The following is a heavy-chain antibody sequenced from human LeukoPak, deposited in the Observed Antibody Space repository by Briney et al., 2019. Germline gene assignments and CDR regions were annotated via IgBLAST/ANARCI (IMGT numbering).Heavy chain of an antibody. CDR3: ARVHDFRSGKTPIDY. D-gene: IGHD3-3*01. J-gene: IGHJ4*02. CDR1: GFTFDDYG. V-gene: IGHV3-20*04. Sequence: GGSLRLSCAASGFTFDDYGMSWVRQAPGKGLEWVSGINWNGGSTGYADSVKGRFTISRDNAKNSLYLQMNSLRAEDTALYYCARVHDFRSGKTPIDYWGQGTLVTVSS. CDR2: INWNGGST.